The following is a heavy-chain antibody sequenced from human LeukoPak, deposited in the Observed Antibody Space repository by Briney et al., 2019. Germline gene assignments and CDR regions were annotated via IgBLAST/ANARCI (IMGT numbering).Heavy chain of an antibody. V-gene: IGHV3-7*01. CDR2: INQNGGQS. Sequence: GGSLRLSCEASGFSFSNYWMTWVRQAPGKGLEWVADINQNGGQSYYVDSVKGRFTLSRDNAKNSLFLQLNSLRAEDTAVYYCAREGQWLVPDYWGQGTLVTVSS. D-gene: IGHD6-19*01. CDR3: AREGQWLVPDY. CDR1: GFSFSNYW. J-gene: IGHJ4*02.